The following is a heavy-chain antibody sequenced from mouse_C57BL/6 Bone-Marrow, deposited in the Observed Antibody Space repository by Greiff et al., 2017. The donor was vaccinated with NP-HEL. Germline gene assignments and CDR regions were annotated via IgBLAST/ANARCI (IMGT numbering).Heavy chain of an antibody. CDR3: ARRWLPWYFDV. CDR2: ISYSGST. Sequence: EVKVVESGPGLAKPSQTLSLTCSVTGYSITSDYWNWIRKFPGNKLEYMGYISYSGSTYYNPSPKSRISIIRDTSKNQYYLQLNSMTTEDTATSYSARRWLPWYFDVWGTGTTLTVSS. CDR1: GYSITSDY. D-gene: IGHD2-2*01. V-gene: IGHV3-8*01. J-gene: IGHJ1*03.